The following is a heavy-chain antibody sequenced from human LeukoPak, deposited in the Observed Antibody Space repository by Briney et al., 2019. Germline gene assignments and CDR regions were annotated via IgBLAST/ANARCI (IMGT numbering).Heavy chain of an antibody. V-gene: IGHV1-2*02. D-gene: IGHD3-10*01. J-gene: IGHJ4*02. CDR3: ARVIVRGFQAIDY. CDR2: INPNSGGT. CDR1: GYTFTGYY. Sequence: GASVKVSCKASGYTFTGYYMHWVRQAPGQGLEWMGWINPNSGGTNYAQKFQGRVTMTRDTSISTAYMELSRLRSDDPAVYYCARVIVRGFQAIDYWGQGTLVTVSS.